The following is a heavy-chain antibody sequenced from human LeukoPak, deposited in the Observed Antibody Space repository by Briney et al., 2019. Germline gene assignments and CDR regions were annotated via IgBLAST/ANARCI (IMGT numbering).Heavy chain of an antibody. Sequence: QPGGSLRLSCAASGFTFSSYWMHWVRHAPGKGLVWVSRINSDGSSTSYADSVKGRFTISRDNAKNTLYLQMNSLRAEDTAVYYCARDPPYCGGDCYSAPFDYWGQGTLVTVSS. J-gene: IGHJ4*02. D-gene: IGHD2-21*02. CDR2: INSDGSST. CDR1: GFTFSSYW. CDR3: ARDPPYCGGDCYSAPFDY. V-gene: IGHV3-74*01.